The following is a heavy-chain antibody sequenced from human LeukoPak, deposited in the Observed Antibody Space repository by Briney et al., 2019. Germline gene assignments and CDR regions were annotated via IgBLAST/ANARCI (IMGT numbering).Heavy chain of an antibody. V-gene: IGHV1-3*01. CDR1: GYTFTSYA. CDR2: INAGNGNT. CDR3: ARDTDYYDSSGYYYPALPDY. J-gene: IGHJ4*02. D-gene: IGHD3-22*01. Sequence: ASVKVSCKASGYTFTSYAMHWVRQAPGQRLEWVGWINAGNGNTKFSQKFQGRVTMTTDTSTSTAYMELRSLRSDDTAVYYCARDTDYYDSSGYYYPALPDYWGQGTLVTVSS.